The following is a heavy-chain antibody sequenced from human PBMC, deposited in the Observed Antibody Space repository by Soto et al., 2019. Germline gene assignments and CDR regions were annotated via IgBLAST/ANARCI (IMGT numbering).Heavy chain of an antibody. CDR1: GGSVSSGSYY. J-gene: IGHJ4*02. V-gene: IGHV4-61*01. CDR3: ARIPEDYYDSSGYYYGAPSRGPHFDY. D-gene: IGHD3-22*01. CDR2: IYYSGST. Sequence: SETLSLTCTVSGGSVSSGSYYWSWIRQPPGKGLEWIGYIYYSGSTNYNPSLKSRVTISVDTSKNQFSLKLSSVTAADTAVYYCARIPEDYYDSSGYYYGAPSRGPHFDYWGQGTLVTVSS.